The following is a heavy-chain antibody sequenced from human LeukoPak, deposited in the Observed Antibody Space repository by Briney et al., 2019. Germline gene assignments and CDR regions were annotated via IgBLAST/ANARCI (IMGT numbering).Heavy chain of an antibody. Sequence: PGGTLRLSCVASGLTFDDYGMSWVRQAPGKGLEWVSGINWNGGTTTYADSVKGRFTISRDNAKNSLYLQMNSLRVEDTAFYYCARTSGANVYPYSFQYWGRGTLVSVSS. V-gene: IGHV3-20*04. CDR1: GLTFDDYG. D-gene: IGHD1-26*01. J-gene: IGHJ4*02. CDR2: INWNGGTT. CDR3: ARTSGANVYPYSFQY.